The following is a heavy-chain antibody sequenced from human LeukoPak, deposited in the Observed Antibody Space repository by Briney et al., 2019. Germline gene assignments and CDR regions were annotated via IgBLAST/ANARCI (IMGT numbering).Heavy chain of an antibody. D-gene: IGHD2-15*01. V-gene: IGHV3-48*02. CDR2: ISSSSSTI. J-gene: IGHJ4*02. Sequence: PGGSLRLSCAASGFTFSVHSMNWVRQAPGKGLEWVSYISSSSSTIYYADSVKGRFTISRDNAKNSLYLQMNSLRDEDTAVYYCARDTGYCSGDSCRRRVDFWGQGTLVTVSS. CDR3: ARDTGYCSGDSCRRRVDF. CDR1: GFTFSVHS.